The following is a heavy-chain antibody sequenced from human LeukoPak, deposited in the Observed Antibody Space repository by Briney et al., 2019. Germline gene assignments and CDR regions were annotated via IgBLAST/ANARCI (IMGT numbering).Heavy chain of an antibody. Sequence: SETLSLTCAVYGGSFSGYYWSWIRQPPGKGLEWIGEINHSGSTNYNPSLKSRVTISVDTSKNQFSLKLSSVTAADTAVYYCARQKVGRYHYYYVDVWGKGTTVTVSS. CDR3: ARQKVGRYHYYYVDV. CDR1: GGSFSGYY. CDR2: INHSGST. J-gene: IGHJ6*03. D-gene: IGHD1-26*01. V-gene: IGHV4-34*01.